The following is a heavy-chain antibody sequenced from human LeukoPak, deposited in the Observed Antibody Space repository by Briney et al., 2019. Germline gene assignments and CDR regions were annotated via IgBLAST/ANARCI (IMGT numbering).Heavy chain of an antibody. CDR1: GFTFSSYS. D-gene: IGHD2-2*01. CDR3: VKDPGSSTSSTGALDY. CDR2: ISSSSSYI. V-gene: IGHV3-21*01. J-gene: IGHJ4*02. Sequence: PGGSLRLSCAASGFTFSSYSMNWVRQAPGKGLEWVSSISSSSSYIYYADSVKGRFTISRDNAKNSLYLQMNSLRAEDTAVYYCVKDPGSSTSSTGALDYWGQGTLVTVSS.